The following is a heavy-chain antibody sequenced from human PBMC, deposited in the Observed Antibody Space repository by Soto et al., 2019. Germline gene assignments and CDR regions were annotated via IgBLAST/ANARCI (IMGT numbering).Heavy chain of an antibody. D-gene: IGHD6-19*01. V-gene: IGHV4-4*02. CDR3: AKARGSSGFIVLN. Sequence: PSETLSLTCAVSGGSISSSNWWSWVRQPPGKGLEWIGEIYHSGSTNYNPSLKSRVTISVDKSKNQFSLKLSSVTAEDTAVYYCAKARGSSGFIVLNWGQGTLVTVSS. CDR1: GGSISSSNW. CDR2: IYHSGST. J-gene: IGHJ4*02.